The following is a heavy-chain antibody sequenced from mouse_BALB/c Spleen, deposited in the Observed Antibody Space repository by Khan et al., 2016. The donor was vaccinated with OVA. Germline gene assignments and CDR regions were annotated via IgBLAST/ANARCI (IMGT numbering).Heavy chain of an antibody. Sequence: EVELVESGGGLVQPGGSRKLSCAASGFTFSSFGMHWVRQAPEKGLEWVAYISSGSSTIYYADTVKGRFTISRDNPKNTLFLQMTSLRSEDTAMYYCPTYGWWDWGAGTTVTVSS. CDR2: ISSGSSTI. V-gene: IGHV5-17*02. D-gene: IGHD1-1*01. J-gene: IGHJ1*01. CDR1: GFTFSSFG. CDR3: PTYGWWD.